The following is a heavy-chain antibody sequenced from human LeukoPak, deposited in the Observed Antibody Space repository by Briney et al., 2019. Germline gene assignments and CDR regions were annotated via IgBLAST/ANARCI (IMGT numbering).Heavy chain of an antibody. J-gene: IGHJ4*02. D-gene: IGHD4-17*01. V-gene: IGHV3-23*01. Sequence: GGSLRLSCAASGFPFSTYAMSWVRQAPGKGLEWVSSIRGSDGSSYYADSVKGRFAISRDNSKNTLYLQMNSLRAEDTAVYYCAKDVYGDYGGLDYWGQGTLVTVSS. CDR1: GFPFSTYA. CDR3: AKDVYGDYGGLDY. CDR2: IRGSDGSS.